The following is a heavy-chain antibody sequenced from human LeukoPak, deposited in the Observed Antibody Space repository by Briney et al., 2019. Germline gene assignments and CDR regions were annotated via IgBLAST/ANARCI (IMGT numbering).Heavy chain of an antibody. Sequence: GGSLRLSCAASGITISSYAMHWVRQAPGKGLEWVAVISYDGSNKYYADSVKGRFTISRDNSKNTLYLQMNSLRAEDTAVYYCARVMGRYCSSTSCYVDYWGQGTLVTVSS. CDR1: GITISSYA. CDR3: ARVMGRYCSSTSCYVDY. D-gene: IGHD2-2*01. V-gene: IGHV3-30*04. CDR2: ISYDGSNK. J-gene: IGHJ4*02.